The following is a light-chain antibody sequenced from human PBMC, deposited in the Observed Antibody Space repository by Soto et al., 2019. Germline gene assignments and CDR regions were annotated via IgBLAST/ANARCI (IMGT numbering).Light chain of an antibody. CDR2: GAS. CDR1: QTISTY. CDR3: QQSFSTPRT. V-gene: IGKV1-39*01. J-gene: IGKJ1*01. Sequence: IRMTQSPSSFSASTGDRVSITCRASQTISTYLNWYQQKPGKAPKLLIYGASSLQSGVPSRFSGSGSGTDFTLTISSLQPEDFGTYYCQQSFSTPRTFGQGTKVDIK.